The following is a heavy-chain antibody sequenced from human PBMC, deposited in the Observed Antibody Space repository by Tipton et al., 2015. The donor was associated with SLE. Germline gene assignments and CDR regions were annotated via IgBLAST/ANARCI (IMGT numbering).Heavy chain of an antibody. D-gene: IGHD4-23*01. CDR1: GDSFSSNTNY. V-gene: IGHV4-39*01. CDR2: IYSSGIT. CDR3: ARHGNQDY. Sequence: TLSLTCTVSGDSFSSNTNYWAWIRQPPGRGLEWIGSIYSSGITYYTPSLKSRVTISVDTSKNQFSLKLSSVTAADTAVYYCARHGNQDYWGQGTLVTVSS. J-gene: IGHJ4*02.